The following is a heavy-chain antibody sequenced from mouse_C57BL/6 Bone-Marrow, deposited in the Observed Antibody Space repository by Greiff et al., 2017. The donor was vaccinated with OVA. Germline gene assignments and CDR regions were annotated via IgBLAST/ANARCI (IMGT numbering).Heavy chain of an antibody. CDR1: GYTFTSYW. J-gene: IGHJ3*01. V-gene: IGHV1-55*01. CDR3: AREGYYYGSSPWFAY. Sequence: QVQLQQSGAELVKPGASVKMSCKASGYTFTSYWITWVKQRPGQGLEWIGDIYPGSGSTNCNEKFKSKATLTVDTSSSTAYMQLSSLTSEDSAVYYCAREGYYYGSSPWFAYWGQGTLVTVSA. CDR2: IYPGSGST. D-gene: IGHD1-1*01.